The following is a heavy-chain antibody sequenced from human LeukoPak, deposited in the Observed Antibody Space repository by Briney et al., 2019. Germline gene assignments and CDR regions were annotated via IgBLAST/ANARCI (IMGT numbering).Heavy chain of an antibody. CDR3: ARLIGAVAGIQSLDY. J-gene: IGHJ4*02. D-gene: IGHD6-19*01. CDR1: GYSFTSYW. V-gene: IGHV5-51*01. CDR2: IYPGDSDT. Sequence: NPGESLKISCKGSGYSFTSYWIGWVRQMPGKGLEWMGIIYPGDSDTRYSPSFQGQVTISADKSISTAYLQWSSLKASDTAMYYCARLIGAVAGIQSLDYWGQGTLVTVTS.